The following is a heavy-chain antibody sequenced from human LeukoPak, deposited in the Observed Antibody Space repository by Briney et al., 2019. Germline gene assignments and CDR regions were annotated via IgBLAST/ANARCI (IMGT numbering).Heavy chain of an antibody. J-gene: IGHJ4*02. Sequence: ASVKVSCKASGYTFTSYYMHWVRQAPGQGLEWMGIINPSGGSTSYAQKFQGRVTISRDMSTSTVYMELSSLRYEDTAVYYCARETRATMVRGVISYYFDYWGQGTLVTVSS. D-gene: IGHD3-10*01. CDR1: GYTFTSYY. V-gene: IGHV1-46*01. CDR3: ARETRATMVRGVISYYFDY. CDR2: INPSGGST.